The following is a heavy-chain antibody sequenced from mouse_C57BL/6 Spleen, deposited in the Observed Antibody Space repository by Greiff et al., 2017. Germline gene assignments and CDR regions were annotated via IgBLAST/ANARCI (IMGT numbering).Heavy chain of an antibody. J-gene: IGHJ2*01. D-gene: IGHD3-1*01. CDR1: GYAFTNYL. Sequence: VQLQQSGAELVRPGTSVKVSCKASGYAFTNYLIEWVKQRPGQGLEWIGVINPGSGGTNYNEKFKGKATLTADKSSRTAYLQLRSLPSEDSAGYCCARSGFATFDYWGQGTTLTVSS. CDR3: ARSGFATFDY. CDR2: INPGSGGT. V-gene: IGHV1-54*01.